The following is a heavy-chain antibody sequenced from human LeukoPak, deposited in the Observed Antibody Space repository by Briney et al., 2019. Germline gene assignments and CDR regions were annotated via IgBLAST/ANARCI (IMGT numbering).Heavy chain of an antibody. CDR2: IYITGST. CDR1: GGSIRIYS. J-gene: IGHJ4*02. CDR3: ARSGGDFWSGSFGYLDY. Sequence: SETLSLTCTVSGGSIRIYSWAWFRHPAGKELGWIGGIYITGSTNYTPSLKGRVTMSVDTSKSQFSLRLSSVTAADTAVYYCARSGGDFWSGSFGYLDYWGQGTLVTVSS. V-gene: IGHV4-4*07. D-gene: IGHD3-3*01.